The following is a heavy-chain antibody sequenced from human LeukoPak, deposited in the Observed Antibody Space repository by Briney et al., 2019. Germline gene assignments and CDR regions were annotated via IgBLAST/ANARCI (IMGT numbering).Heavy chain of an antibody. Sequence: SETLSLTCTVSGGSISSYYWSWIRQPAGKGLEWIGRIYTSGSTNYNPSLKSRVTMSVDTSKNQLSLKLSSVTAADTAVYYCARDRGRGSGSYYGENYFDYWGQGTLVTVSS. CDR3: ARDRGRGSGSYYGENYFDY. D-gene: IGHD3-10*01. CDR1: GGSISSYY. J-gene: IGHJ4*02. V-gene: IGHV4-4*07. CDR2: IYTSGST.